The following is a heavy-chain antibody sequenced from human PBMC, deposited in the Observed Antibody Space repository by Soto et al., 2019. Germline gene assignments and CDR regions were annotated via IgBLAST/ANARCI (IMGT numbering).Heavy chain of an antibody. CDR2: ISSSSSYI. CDR3: ARVMGMVVYNGMDV. V-gene: IGHV3-21*01. D-gene: IGHD2-15*01. J-gene: IGHJ6*02. CDR1: GFTFSSYS. Sequence: GGSLRLSCAASGFTFSSYSMNWVRQAPGKGLEWVSSISSSSSYIYYADSVKGRFTISRDNAKNSLYLQMNSLRAEDTAVYYCARVMGMVVYNGMDVWGQGTTVTVSS.